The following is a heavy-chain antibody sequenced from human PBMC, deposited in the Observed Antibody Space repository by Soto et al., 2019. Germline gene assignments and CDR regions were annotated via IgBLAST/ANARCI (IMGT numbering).Heavy chain of an antibody. CDR1: GGSFSGYY. CDR2: INHSGST. J-gene: IGHJ6*02. D-gene: IGHD5-18*01. CDR3: ARGCSSRPLGYSYVTLLANDSSYTGMDV. Sequence: PSETLSLTCAVYGGSFSGYYWSWIRQPPGKGLEWIGEINHSGSTNYNPSLKSRVTISVDTSKNQFSLKLSSVTAADTAVYYCARGCSSRPLGYSYVTLLANDSSYTGMDVWGQGNTVPVSS. V-gene: IGHV4-34*01.